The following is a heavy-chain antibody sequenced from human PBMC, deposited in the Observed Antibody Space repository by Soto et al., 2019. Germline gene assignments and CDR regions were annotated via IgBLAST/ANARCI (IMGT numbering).Heavy chain of an antibody. CDR1: GGTFSSYA. CDR3: AREMATIPSNWFDP. D-gene: IGHD5-12*01. V-gene: IGHV1-69*05. CDR2: IIPIFGTA. Sequence: VSCKASGGTFSSYAISWVRQAPGRGLEWMGGIIPIFGTANYAQKFQGRVTITTDTSTSTAYMELRSLRSDDTAVYYCAREMATIPSNWFDPWGQGTLVTVSS. J-gene: IGHJ5*02.